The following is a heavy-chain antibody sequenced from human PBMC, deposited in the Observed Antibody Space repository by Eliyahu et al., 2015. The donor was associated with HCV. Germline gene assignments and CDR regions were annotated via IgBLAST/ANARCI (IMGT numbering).Heavy chain of an antibody. J-gene: IGHJ4*02. CDR2: IKSKRDSYAT. D-gene: IGHD2-15*01. CDR3: ISWGPDCSGDSCYPLR. CDR1: GFPFSGSG. V-gene: IGHV3-73*02. Sequence: EVQLVESGGGLVQPGGSLKLSCVGSGFPFSGSGXXWVRQASGKGLEWVGRIKSKRDSYATAYAASVKGRFTVSRDDSKTTAYLEMNSLKTEDTAVYYCISWGPDCSGDSCYPLRWGQGTLVTVSS.